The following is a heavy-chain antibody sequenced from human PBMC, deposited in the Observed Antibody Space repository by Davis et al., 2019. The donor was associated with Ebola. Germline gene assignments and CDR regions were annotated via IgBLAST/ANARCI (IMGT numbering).Heavy chain of an antibody. CDR3: ARDYGDYFWAFDI. CDR1: GGSFSGYY. J-gene: IGHJ3*02. V-gene: IGHV4-34*01. Sequence: PSETLSLTCAVYGGSFSGYYWSWIRQPPGKGLEWIGSIYHSGSTYYNPSLKSRVTISVDTSKNQFSLKLSSVTAADTAVYYCARDYGDYFWAFDIWGQGTMVTVSS. D-gene: IGHD4-17*01. CDR2: IYHSGST.